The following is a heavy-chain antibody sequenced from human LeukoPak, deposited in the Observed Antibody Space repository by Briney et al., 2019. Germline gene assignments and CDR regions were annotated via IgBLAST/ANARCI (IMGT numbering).Heavy chain of an antibody. CDR3: ARHLSAAAEYYYYYYMDV. J-gene: IGHJ6*03. D-gene: IGHD2-2*01. Sequence: SETLSLTCTVSGGSISSDYWSWIRQPPGKGLEWIGYIHYSGSTNYNPSLKSRVTISVDTSKNQFSLKLSSVTAADTAVYYCARHLSAAAEYYYYYYMDVWGKGTAVTVSS. V-gene: IGHV4-59*08. CDR2: IHYSGST. CDR1: GGSISSDY.